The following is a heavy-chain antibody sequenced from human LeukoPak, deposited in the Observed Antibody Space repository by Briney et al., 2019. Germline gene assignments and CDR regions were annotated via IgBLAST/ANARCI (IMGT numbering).Heavy chain of an antibody. D-gene: IGHD5-18*01. Sequence: SVKVSCKASGGTFSSYAISWVRQAPGQGLEWMGGIIPIFGTANYAQKFQGRVTITADESTSTAYMELSSLRSEDTAVYYCARESPDTAMFDYWGQGTLVTVSS. CDR3: ARESPDTAMFDY. CDR1: GGTFSSYA. J-gene: IGHJ4*02. V-gene: IGHV1-69*13. CDR2: IIPIFGTA.